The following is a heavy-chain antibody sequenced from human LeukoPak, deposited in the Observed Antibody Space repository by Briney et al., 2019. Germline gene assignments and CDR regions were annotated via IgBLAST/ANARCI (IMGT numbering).Heavy chain of an antibody. Sequence: GGSLRLSCAASGFTVSSSYMNWVRQAPGKGLEWVSVIYSGGSTFYADSVKGRFTISRDNSKNTLYLQMNSLRADDTAVYYCARDDYGFDYWGQGTLVTVSS. D-gene: IGHD4-17*01. CDR3: ARDDYGFDY. CDR2: IYSGGST. J-gene: IGHJ4*02. CDR1: GFTVSSSY. V-gene: IGHV3-53*01.